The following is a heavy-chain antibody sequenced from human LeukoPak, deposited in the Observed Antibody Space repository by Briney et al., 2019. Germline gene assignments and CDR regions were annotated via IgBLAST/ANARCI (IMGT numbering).Heavy chain of an antibody. Sequence: KSSETLSLTCAVYGGSFSGYYWSWIRQPPGKGLEWIGEINHSGSTNYNPSLKSRVTISVDTSKNQFSLKLSSVTAADTAVYYCARGTTVTERLVYAFDIWGQGTMVTVSS. D-gene: IGHD4-17*01. CDR2: INHSGST. CDR1: GGSFSGYY. J-gene: IGHJ3*02. CDR3: ARGTTVTERLVYAFDI. V-gene: IGHV4-34*01.